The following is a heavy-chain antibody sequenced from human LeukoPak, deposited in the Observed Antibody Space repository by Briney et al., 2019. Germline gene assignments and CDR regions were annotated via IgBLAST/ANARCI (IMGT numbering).Heavy chain of an antibody. CDR1: GFTFSSYW. J-gene: IGHJ5*02. V-gene: IGHV3-7*01. D-gene: IGHD6-13*01. CDR3: ARIAAAGNNWFDP. Sequence: GGSLRLSCAASGFTFSSYWMSWVRQAPGKGLEWVANIKQDGSEKYYVDSVKGRFTISRDNAKNSLYLQMNSLRAEDTAVYYCARIAAAGNNWFDPWGQGTLVTVSS. CDR2: IKQDGSEK.